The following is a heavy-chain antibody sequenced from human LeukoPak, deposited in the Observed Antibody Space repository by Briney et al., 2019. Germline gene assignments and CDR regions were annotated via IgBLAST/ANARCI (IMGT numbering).Heavy chain of an antibody. CDR2: INWNGGST. V-gene: IGHV3-20*04. D-gene: IGHD3-22*01. J-gene: IGHJ4*02. CDR1: GFTFSSNA. CDR3: ARDLDYYDSSGYFPGY. Sequence: GGSLRLSCAASGFTFSSNAMHWVRQAPGGGLEWVSGINWNGGSTGYADSVKGRFTISRDNAKNSLYLQMNSLRAEDTALYYCARDLDYYDSSGYFPGYWGQGTLVTVSS.